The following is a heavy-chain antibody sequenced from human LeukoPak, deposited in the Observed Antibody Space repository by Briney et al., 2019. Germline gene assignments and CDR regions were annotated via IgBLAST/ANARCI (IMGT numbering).Heavy chain of an antibody. D-gene: IGHD2-21*02. Sequence: GRSLRLSCAASGFTFSSYGMHWVRQAPGKGLEWVAAISYDGSNKFYADSVKGRFTISRDNSKNTLYLQMNSLGPEDTAMYYCAKVAKGNIVVVTALDYWGPGTLVTVSS. V-gene: IGHV3-30*18. CDR2: ISYDGSNK. CDR1: GFTFSSYG. J-gene: IGHJ4*02. CDR3: AKVAKGNIVVVTALDY.